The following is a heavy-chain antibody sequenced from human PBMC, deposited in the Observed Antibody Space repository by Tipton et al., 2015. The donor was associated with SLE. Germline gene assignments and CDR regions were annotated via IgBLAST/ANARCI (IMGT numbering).Heavy chain of an antibody. D-gene: IGHD3-16*01. CDR2: INYSGTT. CDR3: ARAIGANYFNF. Sequence: TLSLTCTISGDSIANNNYYWGWIRQPPGKGLEWIGNINYSGTTYYNPSLKTRVTTSVDTSKIHFSLRLTSVTAADTAVYFCARAIGANYFNFWGQGSLVTVSS. J-gene: IGHJ4*02. CDR1: GDSIANNNYY. V-gene: IGHV4-39*02.